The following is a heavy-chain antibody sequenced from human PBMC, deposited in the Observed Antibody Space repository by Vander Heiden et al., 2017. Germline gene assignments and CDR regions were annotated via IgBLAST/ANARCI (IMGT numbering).Heavy chain of an antibody. Sequence: EVQLVESGGGLVPPGGSLKLSCAASGFTSSGSAMHWVRQASGKGLEWVGRIRSKANSYATAYAASVKGRFTISRDDSKNTAYLQMNSLKTEDTAVYYCTTTYYYDSSGYYTFDYWGQGTLVTVSS. CDR3: TTTYYYDSSGYYTFDY. CDR2: IRSKANSYAT. CDR1: GFTSSGSA. D-gene: IGHD3-22*01. V-gene: IGHV3-73*02. J-gene: IGHJ4*02.